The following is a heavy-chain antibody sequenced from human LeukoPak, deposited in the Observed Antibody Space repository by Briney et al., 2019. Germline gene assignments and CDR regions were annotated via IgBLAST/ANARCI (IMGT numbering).Heavy chain of an antibody. CDR3: ARKGYFGSESYFDY. Sequence: SETLSLTCTVSGGSIGSHHWSWIRQPPGKGLECIGYIDYSGSTNYNPSLQSRVTISEDPSKNQFSLKLSSVTAADTAVYYCARKGYFGSESYFDYWGQGTLVTVSS. CDR2: IDYSGST. CDR1: GGSIGSHH. V-gene: IGHV4-59*11. D-gene: IGHD3-10*01. J-gene: IGHJ4*02.